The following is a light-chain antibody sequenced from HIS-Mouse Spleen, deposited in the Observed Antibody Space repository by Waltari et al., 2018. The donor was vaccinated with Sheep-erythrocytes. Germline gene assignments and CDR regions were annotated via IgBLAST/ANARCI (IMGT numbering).Light chain of an antibody. V-gene: IGLV3-1*01. CDR3: QAWDSSIVV. CDR2: QDT. Sequence: SSELTQPPSVSVSPGQTASITCSGAKLRDKYACWYQQKPGQSPVLVIYQDTKRPSGIPERFSGSNSGNTATLTISGTQAMDEADYYCQAWDSSIVVFGGGTKLTVL. J-gene: IGLJ2*01. CDR1: KLRDKY.